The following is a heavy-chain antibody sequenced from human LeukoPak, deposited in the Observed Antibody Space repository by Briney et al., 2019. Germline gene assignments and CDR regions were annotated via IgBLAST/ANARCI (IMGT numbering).Heavy chain of an antibody. V-gene: IGHV4-39*07. Sequence: PSETLSLTCTVSGGSISSTNYYWGWIRQPPGKGLEWIGSIYFNGNTYYNPSLKSRVTISVDTSKNQFSLKLSSVTAADTAVYYCVAYCGGDCYSDAFDIWGQGTMVTVSS. D-gene: IGHD2-21*01. CDR2: IYFNGNT. CDR1: GGSISSTNYY. J-gene: IGHJ3*02. CDR3: VAYCGGDCYSDAFDI.